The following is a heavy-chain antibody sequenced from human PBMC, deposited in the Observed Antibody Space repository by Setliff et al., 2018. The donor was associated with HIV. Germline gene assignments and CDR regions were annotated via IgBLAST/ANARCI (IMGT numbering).Heavy chain of an antibody. CDR3: ARGNYYNLWADPFDF. V-gene: IGHV4-61*10. CDR2: INHSGST. J-gene: IGHJ5*01. Sequence: SETLSLTCTVSGGSISSGSYYWSWIRQPAGKGLEWIGEINHSGSTNYNPSLKSRVTISVDTSKNQFSLKLSSVTAADTAVYYCARGNYYNLWADPFDFWGQGTLVTVSS. D-gene: IGHD3-3*01. CDR1: GGSISSGSYY.